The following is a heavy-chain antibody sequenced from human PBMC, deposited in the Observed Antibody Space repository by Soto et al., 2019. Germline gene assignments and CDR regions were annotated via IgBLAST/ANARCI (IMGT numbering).Heavy chain of an antibody. CDR3: VRALYTSALYEY. CDR2: ISYDGSNK. Sequence: QVQLVESGGGVVQPGKSLRLSCAASGFTFSTYAMHWVRQAPGKGLEWVAVISYDGSNKYYADSVKGRFTISRDNSKNTLYLQMNSLIAEDTAVYYCVRALYTSALYEYWGQGTLVTVYS. J-gene: IGHJ4*02. V-gene: IGHV3-30-3*01. D-gene: IGHD6-19*01. CDR1: GFTFSTYA.